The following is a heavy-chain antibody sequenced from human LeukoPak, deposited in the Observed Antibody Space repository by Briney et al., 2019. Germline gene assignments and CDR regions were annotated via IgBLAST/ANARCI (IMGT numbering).Heavy chain of an antibody. CDR1: GGSISSGGYS. V-gene: IGHV4-30-2*05. J-gene: IGHJ4*02. CDR3: ARTARYGTFDY. CDR2: IYYSGST. Sequence: SETLSLTCAVSGGSISSGGYSWSWIRQPPGKGLEWIGYIYYSGSTYYNPSLKSRVTISVDTSKNQFSLKLSSVTAADTAVYYCARTARYGTFDYWGQGTLVTVSS. D-gene: IGHD3-9*01.